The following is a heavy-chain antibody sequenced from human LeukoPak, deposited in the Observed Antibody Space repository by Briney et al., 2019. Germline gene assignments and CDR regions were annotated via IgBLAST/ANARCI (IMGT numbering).Heavy chain of an antibody. V-gene: IGHV1-2*02. D-gene: IGHD1-14*01. CDR3: ARDPRTTKNAFDI. CDR2: INPISGGT. CDR1: GYTLTDYY. J-gene: IGHJ3*02. Sequence: ASVKVSCKTSGYTLTDYYMHWVRQAPGQGLEWMGWINPISGGTNFAQKFQGRVTMTRDTSISTAYMELSSLKSDDTAVYYCARDPRTTKNAFDIWGQGTMVTVSS.